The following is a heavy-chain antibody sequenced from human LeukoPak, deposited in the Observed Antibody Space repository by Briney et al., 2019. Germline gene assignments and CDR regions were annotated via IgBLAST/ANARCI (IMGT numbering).Heavy chain of an antibody. J-gene: IGHJ4*02. V-gene: IGHV3-23*01. CDR2: ISGSGGST. D-gene: IGHD3-10*01. CDR3: AKHLFWFGEFSNFDY. CDR1: GFTFSSYS. Sequence: GGSLRLSCAASGFTFSSYSMNWVRQAPGKGLEWVSAISGSGGSTYYADSVKGRFTISRDNSKNTLYLQMNSLRAEDTAVYYCAKHLFWFGEFSNFDYWGQGTPVTVSS.